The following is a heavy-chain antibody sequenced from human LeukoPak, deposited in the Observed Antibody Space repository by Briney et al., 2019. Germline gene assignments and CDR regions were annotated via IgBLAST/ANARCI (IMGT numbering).Heavy chain of an antibody. CDR1: GFAFGSEA. CDR3: AKFEARWLGYFDY. CDR2: ISPGGGTT. J-gene: IGHJ4*02. V-gene: IGHV3-23*01. Sequence: GGSLRLSCAVSGFAFGSEAMSWVRQSPARGLEWVASISPGGGTTYYADYVKGRFTISRDNSNNSLFVQMNSLRAEDTAVYYCAKFEARWLGYFDYWGQGTLVTVSS. D-gene: IGHD6-19*01.